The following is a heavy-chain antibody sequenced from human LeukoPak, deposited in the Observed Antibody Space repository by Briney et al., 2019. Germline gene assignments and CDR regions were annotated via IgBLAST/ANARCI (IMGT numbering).Heavy chain of an antibody. CDR1: GFTFDDYG. D-gene: IGHD6-19*01. CDR3: AKGLAVAGNGFDY. CDR2: INWNGGST. Sequence: GGSLRLSCAASGFTFDDYGMSWVRQAPGKGLEWVSGINWNGGSTGYADSVKGRFTISRDNSKNTLYLQMNSLRAEDTAIYYCAKGLAVAGNGFDYWGQGALVTVSS. J-gene: IGHJ4*02. V-gene: IGHV3-20*04.